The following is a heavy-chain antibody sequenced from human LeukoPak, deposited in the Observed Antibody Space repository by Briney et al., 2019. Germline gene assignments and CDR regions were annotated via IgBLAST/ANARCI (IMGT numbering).Heavy chain of an antibody. CDR1: GYSFTSYW. D-gene: IGHD3-3*01. J-gene: IGHJ4*02. CDR3: ARQDWSGYYNFVNY. V-gene: IGHV5-51*01. CDR2: IYPGDSDT. Sequence: GESLKIPCKGSGYSFTSYWIGWVRQMPGKGLEWMGIIYPGDSDTRYSPFFQGQVTISDDKSIRTSYLQWSSLKASDTAMYYCARQDWSGYYNFVNYWGQGTLVTVSS.